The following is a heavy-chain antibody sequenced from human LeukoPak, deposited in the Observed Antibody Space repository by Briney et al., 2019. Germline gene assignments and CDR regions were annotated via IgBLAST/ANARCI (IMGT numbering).Heavy chain of an antibody. CDR3: ANNFDY. V-gene: IGHV3-33*06. CDR2: IWYDGTSK. CDR1: GFTFSNYG. J-gene: IGHJ4*02. Sequence: PVGSLRLSCAASGFTFSNYGMHWVRQAPGKGLEWVAVIWYDGTSKYYADSVKGRFTISRDNSKNTLYLQMNSLRAEDTAVYYCANNFDYWGQGTLVTVSS.